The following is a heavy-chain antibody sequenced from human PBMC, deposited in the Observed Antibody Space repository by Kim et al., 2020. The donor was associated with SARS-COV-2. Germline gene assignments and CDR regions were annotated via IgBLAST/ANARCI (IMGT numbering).Heavy chain of an antibody. CDR1: GFMFDVFG. CDR2: IGHDGSFH. CDR3: ARDLEMGRYFDY. D-gene: IGHD3-3*01. Sequence: GGSLRLSCEASGFMFDVFGMHWVRQAPGKGLEWVATIGHDGSFHEYGDSVKGRFPISRDNSKNALYLQMNSLRGEDTAVYYCARDLEMGRYFDYWGQGTLVTVSS. J-gene: IGHJ4*02. V-gene: IGHV3-33*08.